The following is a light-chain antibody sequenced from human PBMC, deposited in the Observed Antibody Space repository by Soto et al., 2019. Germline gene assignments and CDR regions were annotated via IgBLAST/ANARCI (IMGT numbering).Light chain of an antibody. CDR1: NSNIGSNP. Sequence: QSVLTQPPSASGTPGQRVTISCSGSNSNIGSNPVNWYQHFPGTAPKLLIYNSDQRPLGVPDRFSGSKSGTSASLAISGLQSEDEADYYCATWDDSLSGVVFGGGTKLTVL. J-gene: IGLJ2*01. CDR3: ATWDDSLSGVV. CDR2: NSD. V-gene: IGLV1-44*01.